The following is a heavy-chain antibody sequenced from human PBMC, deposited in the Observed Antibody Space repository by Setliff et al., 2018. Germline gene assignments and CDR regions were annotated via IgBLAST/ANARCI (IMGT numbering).Heavy chain of an antibody. V-gene: IGHV3-30*02. CDR2: IRYDGSDK. J-gene: IGHJ6*03. CDR3: VKATVTGFYMDV. CDR1: GFTFSDYG. D-gene: IGHD4-4*01. Sequence: GGSLRLSCAASGFTFSDYGTHWVRQAPGKGLEWVAFIRYDGSDKNSADSVKGRFTISRDNSRNTLYLQMNSLRPEDTAVYYCVKATVTGFYMDVWGKGTTVTVLL.